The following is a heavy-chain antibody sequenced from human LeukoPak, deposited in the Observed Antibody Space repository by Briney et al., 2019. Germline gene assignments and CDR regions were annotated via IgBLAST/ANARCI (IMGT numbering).Heavy chain of an antibody. CDR1: GFTFSRYW. CDR3: AADSYGSVFDY. Sequence: GGSLRLSCAASGFTFSRYWMHWVRQAPGKGLVWVSRINTDGSSTSYADSVKGRFTISRDNAKNTLYLQMNSLRAEDTAVYYCAADSYGSVFDYWGQGTLVTVSS. CDR2: INTDGSST. J-gene: IGHJ4*02. V-gene: IGHV3-74*01. D-gene: IGHD5-18*01.